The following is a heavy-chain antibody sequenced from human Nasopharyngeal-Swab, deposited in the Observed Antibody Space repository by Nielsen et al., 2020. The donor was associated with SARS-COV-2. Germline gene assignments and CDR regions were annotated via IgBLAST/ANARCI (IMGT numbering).Heavy chain of an antibody. D-gene: IGHD2-15*01. V-gene: IGHV1-2*06. J-gene: IGHJ4*02. CDR3: AAPRSVLGYCSGGSCSHFDY. Sequence: ASVKVSCKASGYTFTGYYMHWVRQAPGQGLEWMGRINPNSGGTNYAQKFQGRVTMTRDTSISTAYMELSRLRSDDTAVYYCAAPRSVLGYCSGGSCSHFDYWGQGTLVTVSS. CDR1: GYTFTGYY. CDR2: INPNSGGT.